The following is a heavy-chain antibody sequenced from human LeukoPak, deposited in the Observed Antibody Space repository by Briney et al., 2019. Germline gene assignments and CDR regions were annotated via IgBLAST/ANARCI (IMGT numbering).Heavy chain of an antibody. D-gene: IGHD3-10*01. CDR3: AEANMVRGVTLKFDY. Sequence: GGSLRLSCAASGFTFSSYSMNWVRQAPGKGLEWVSSISSSSSYIYYADPVKGRFTISRDNSKNTLYLQLNSLRAEDTAVYYCAEANMVRGVTLKFDYWGQGTLVTVSS. CDR1: GFTFSSYS. CDR2: ISSSSSYI. V-gene: IGHV3-21*04. J-gene: IGHJ4*02.